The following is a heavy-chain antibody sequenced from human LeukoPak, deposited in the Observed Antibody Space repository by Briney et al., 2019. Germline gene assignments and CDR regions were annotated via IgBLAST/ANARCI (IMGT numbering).Heavy chain of an antibody. J-gene: IGHJ4*02. CDR3: ARGYGSGSYYNPVGY. CDR1: GFTFSSYA. CDR2: ISYDGSNK. V-gene: IGHV3-30*04. D-gene: IGHD3-10*01. Sequence: QPGGSLRLSCAASGFTFSSYAMHWVRQAPGKGLEWVAVISYDGSNKYYADSVKGRFTISRDNSKNTLYLQMNSLRAEDTAVYYCARGYGSGSYYNPVGYWGQGTLVTVSS.